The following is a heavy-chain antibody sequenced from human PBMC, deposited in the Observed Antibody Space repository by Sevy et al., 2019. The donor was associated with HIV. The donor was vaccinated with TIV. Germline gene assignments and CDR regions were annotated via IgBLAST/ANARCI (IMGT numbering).Heavy chain of an antibody. CDR1: EFTFSRYW. CDR2: INQDGSQK. D-gene: IGHD3-22*01. CDR3: AKDTLVVIQYYFDY. V-gene: IGHV3-7*03. Sequence: GGSLRLSCATSEFTFSRYWMTWVRQAPGKGLEWVVYINQDGSQKSYVDSVKGRFTISRDNSKNTLYLQMNSLRAEDTAVYYCAKDTLVVIQYYFDYWGQGTLVTVSS. J-gene: IGHJ4*02.